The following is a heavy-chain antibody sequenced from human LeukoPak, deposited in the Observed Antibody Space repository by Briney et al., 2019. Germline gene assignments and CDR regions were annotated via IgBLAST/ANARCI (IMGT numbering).Heavy chain of an antibody. J-gene: IGHJ5*02. V-gene: IGHV4-39*01. Sequence: PSETLSLTCTVSGGSISSNSYSWGWIRQPPGKGLEWIGSIYYSGSTYYNPSLKSRVTISVDTSKNQFSLKLSSVTAADTAVYYCARRYYDFWSGYANWFDPWGQGTLVTVSS. CDR3: ARRYYDFWSGYANWFDP. CDR1: GGSISSNSYS. D-gene: IGHD3-3*01. CDR2: IYYSGST.